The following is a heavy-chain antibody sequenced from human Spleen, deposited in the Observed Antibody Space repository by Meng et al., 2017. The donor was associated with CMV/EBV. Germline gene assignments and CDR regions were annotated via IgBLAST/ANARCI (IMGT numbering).Heavy chain of an antibody. CDR1: GYTFTDYH. Sequence: ASVKVSCKASGYTFTDYHIHWVRQAPGQGLEWMGWINPNTGDTKYAHKFQGRVTMTRDTFIRTAYMELSGLTPDDTAVYFCARGPPDYWGQGTLVTVSS. CDR3: ARGPPDY. CDR2: INPNTGDT. V-gene: IGHV1-2*02. J-gene: IGHJ4*02.